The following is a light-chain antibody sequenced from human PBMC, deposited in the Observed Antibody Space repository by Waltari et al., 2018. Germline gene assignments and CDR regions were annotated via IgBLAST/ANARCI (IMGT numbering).Light chain of an antibody. CDR3: QQYDNVPRT. Sequence: DIQMTQSPSSLSASVGDRVTITCQASQYITNYLHWYQQKPGKAPKLLIYDASNLETGVPSRFSGSGSGTDFTCTISNLQPEDSATYYCQQYDNVPRTFGQGTKLEI. CDR1: QYITNY. V-gene: IGKV1-33*01. CDR2: DAS. J-gene: IGKJ2*01.